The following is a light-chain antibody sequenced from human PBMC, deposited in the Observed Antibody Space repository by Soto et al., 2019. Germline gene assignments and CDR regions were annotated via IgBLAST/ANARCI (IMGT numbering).Light chain of an antibody. CDR1: SSNIGAGYE. Sequence: QSVLTQPPSVSGAPGQRVTISCTGSSSNIGAGYEVHWYQQLPGTAPKLLIYTNSNRPSGVPDRFSGSKSGTSASLAITGLQAEDEAHYYCQSYDTSLSVVFGGGTKLT. J-gene: IGLJ2*01. CDR2: TNS. CDR3: QSYDTSLSVV. V-gene: IGLV1-40*01.